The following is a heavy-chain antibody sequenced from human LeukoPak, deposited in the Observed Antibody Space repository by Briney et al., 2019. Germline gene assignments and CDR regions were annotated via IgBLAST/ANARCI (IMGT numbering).Heavy chain of an antibody. V-gene: IGHV3-7*01. D-gene: IGHD3-22*01. J-gene: IGHJ3*02. CDR3: ARDPYYYDSSGYEFGAFDI. Sequence: PGGSLRLSCAASGFTFSTSWMSWVRQAPGKGLEWVGNIKEDGSQKHYVDSVGGRFTISRDNARNSLYLQMNSLRVEDTAVYFCARDPYYYDSSGYEFGAFDIWGQGTTVTVSS. CDR2: IKEDGSQK. CDR1: GFTFSTSW.